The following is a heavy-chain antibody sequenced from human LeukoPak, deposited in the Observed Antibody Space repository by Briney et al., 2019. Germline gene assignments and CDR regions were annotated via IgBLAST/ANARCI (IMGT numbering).Heavy chain of an antibody. CDR3: ARIPDYGDNWFDP. J-gene: IGHJ5*02. CDR2: IYSGGST. D-gene: IGHD4-17*01. V-gene: IGHV3-53*01. Sequence: GGSLRLSCAASGFTVSSNYMSWVRQAPGKGLEWVSVIYSGGSTYYADSVKGRFTISRDNSKNTLYLQMNSLRAEDTAVYYCARIPDYGDNWFDPWGQGTLVTVPS. CDR1: GFTVSSNY.